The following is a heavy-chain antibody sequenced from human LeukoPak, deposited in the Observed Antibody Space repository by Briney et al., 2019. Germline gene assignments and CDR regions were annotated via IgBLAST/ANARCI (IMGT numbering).Heavy chain of an antibody. D-gene: IGHD2-21*02. V-gene: IGHV5-51*01. CDR2: TYPGDSDA. Sequence: GSLKVFWKGFGYTLTNFWIGWVRQMAGKGPELMGITYPGDSDATYSPSFQGQVTISADKSINTAYLQWSSLKASDTAIYYCARHHPGDSNLDFWGQGTLVTVSS. J-gene: IGHJ4*02. CDR3: ARHHPGDSNLDF. CDR1: GYTLTNFW.